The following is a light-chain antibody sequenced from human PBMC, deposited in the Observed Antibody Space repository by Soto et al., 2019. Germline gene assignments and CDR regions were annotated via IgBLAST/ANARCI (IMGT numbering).Light chain of an antibody. V-gene: IGLV2-14*01. CDR2: DVY. J-gene: IGLJ1*01. Sequence: QSALTQPASVSGSPGQSITISCTGTSSDVGGYNFVSWYQQHPGKAPKLMIYDVYNRPSGVSNRFSGSKSGNTASLTISGLHAYDEPEYYCRSYTSTSTLVFGTGTKVTVL. CDR3: RSYTSTSTLV. CDR1: SSDVGGYNF.